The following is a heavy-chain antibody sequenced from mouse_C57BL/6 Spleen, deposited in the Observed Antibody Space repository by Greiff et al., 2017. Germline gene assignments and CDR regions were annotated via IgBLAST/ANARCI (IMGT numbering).Heavy chain of an antibody. CDR2: INYDGSST. D-gene: IGHD2-2*01. CDR3: AIALGYDGYAMDY. J-gene: IGHJ4*01. CDR1: GFTFSDYY. Sequence: EVKLVESEGGLVQPGSSMKLSCTASGFTFSDYYMAWVRQVPEKGLEWVANINYDGSSTYYLDSLKSRFIISIDNAKNILYLQMSSLKSEDTATYYCAIALGYDGYAMDYWGQGTSVTVSS. V-gene: IGHV5-16*01.